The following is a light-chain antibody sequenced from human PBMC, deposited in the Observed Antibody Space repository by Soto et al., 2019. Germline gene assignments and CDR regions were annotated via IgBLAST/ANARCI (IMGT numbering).Light chain of an antibody. Sequence: DIQMTQSPSTLPASVRDRVTITCRASQSISSWLAWYQQKPGKAPKLLMYKASDLESGVPSRFSGSGSGTESTLTFSSLQPDDFATYYCQQSNSYPYTFGQGTKLELK. CDR1: QSISSW. CDR2: KAS. V-gene: IGKV1-5*03. CDR3: QQSNSYPYT. J-gene: IGKJ2*01.